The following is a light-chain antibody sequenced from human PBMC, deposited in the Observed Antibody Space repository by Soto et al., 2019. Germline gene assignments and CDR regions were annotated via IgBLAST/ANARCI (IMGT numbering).Light chain of an antibody. Sequence: QSALTQPASVSGSPGQSITISCTGTSSDVGGYNYVSWYQQHPGKAPKLRIYEVSNRPSGVSNRFSGSKSDNTASLTISGLQAEDEADYYRSSYTSSSTYVFGTGTKVTVL. CDR3: SSYTSSSTYV. CDR1: SSDVGGYNY. CDR2: EVS. J-gene: IGLJ1*01. V-gene: IGLV2-14*01.